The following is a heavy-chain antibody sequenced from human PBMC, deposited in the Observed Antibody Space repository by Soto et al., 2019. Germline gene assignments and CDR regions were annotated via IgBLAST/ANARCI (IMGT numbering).Heavy chain of an antibody. V-gene: IGHV1-69*08. CDR3: ATEKYGAGRVGVYD. CDR1: GDTSTIYT. CDR2: IVPTLRLT. D-gene: IGHD2-8*01. J-gene: IGHJ4*02. Sequence: QVQLVQSGAEVKKPESSLKVSCETSGDTSTIYTITWVRQAPGQGLQWMGRIVPTLRLTNYAQEFEARLTRTADTSTITAHRELSSLTSEDTAVYYCATEKYGAGRVGVYDWGQGTTVTGSS.